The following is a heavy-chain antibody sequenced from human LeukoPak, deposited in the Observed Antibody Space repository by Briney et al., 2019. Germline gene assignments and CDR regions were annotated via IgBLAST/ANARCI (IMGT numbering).Heavy chain of an antibody. J-gene: IGHJ6*03. V-gene: IGHV3-23*01. D-gene: IGHD3-3*01. CDR2: ISGSGGST. CDR1: GLTFSSYA. CDR3: AKDKYNFWSGSNYYYMDV. Sequence: GGSLRLSCAASGLTFSSYAMTWVRQAPGKGLDWVSAISGSGGSTYYADSVKGRFTISRDNSKNTVYLQMNSLRAEDTAVYYCAKDKYNFWSGSNYYYMDVWGKGTTVTVSS.